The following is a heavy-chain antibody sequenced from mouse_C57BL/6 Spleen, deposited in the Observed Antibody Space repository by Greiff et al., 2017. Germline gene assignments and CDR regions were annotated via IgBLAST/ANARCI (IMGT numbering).Heavy chain of an antibody. Sequence: QVQLKQPGTELVKPGASVKLSCKASGYTFTSYWMHWVKQRPGQGLEWIGNINPSNGGTNYNEKFKSKATLTVDKSSSTAYMQLSSLTSEDSAVYYGAGCDYDESWYVDVWGTGTTVTVSS. D-gene: IGHD2-4*01. CDR1: GYTFTSYW. CDR2: INPSNGGT. V-gene: IGHV1-53*01. CDR3: AGCDYDESWYVDV. J-gene: IGHJ1*03.